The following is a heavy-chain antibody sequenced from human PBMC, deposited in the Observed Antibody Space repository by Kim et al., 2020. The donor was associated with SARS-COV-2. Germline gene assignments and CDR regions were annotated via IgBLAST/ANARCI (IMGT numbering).Heavy chain of an antibody. CDR2: ISSSSSSYI. J-gene: IGHJ6*02. Sequence: GGSLRLSCAASGFTFSSYSMNWVRQAPGKGLEWVSSISSSSSSYIYYADSVKGRFTISRDNAKNSLYLQMNSLRAEDTAVYYCARDLGVRGYYYGMDVWGAGTTVTVSS. CDR1: GFTFSSYS. CDR3: ARDLGVRGYYYGMDV. V-gene: IGHV3-21*01. D-gene: IGHD3-10*01.